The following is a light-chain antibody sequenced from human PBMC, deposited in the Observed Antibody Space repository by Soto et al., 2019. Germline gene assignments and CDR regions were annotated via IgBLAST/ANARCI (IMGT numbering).Light chain of an antibody. CDR3: QQYYSIPWT. CDR1: EHMLLTSNNRNY. Sequence: IVMTQSRDSLALSLCERASVGSKSREHMLLTSNNRNYLTWYQQKPGQSPKLLIYWASTREYGVTDRFSGSGSGTDFTITTSSLQAEDVAAYYCQQYYSIPWTVGQGTQVEIK. V-gene: IGKV4-1*01. CDR2: WAS. J-gene: IGKJ1*01.